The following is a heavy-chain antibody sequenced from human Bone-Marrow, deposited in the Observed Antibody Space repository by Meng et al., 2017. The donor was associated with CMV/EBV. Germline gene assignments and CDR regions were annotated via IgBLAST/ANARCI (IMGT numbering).Heavy chain of an antibody. CDR1: GGSFSGYY. D-gene: IGHD5-24*01. V-gene: IGHV4-34*01. J-gene: IGHJ6*02. CDR3: ARQWADGDAYYYGMDV. Sequence: SETLSLTCAVYGGSFSGYYWSWIRQPPGKGLEWIGEINHSGSTYYNPSLKSRVTISVDTSKNQFSLKLSSVTAADTAVYYCARQWADGDAYYYGMDVWGQGTTVTVSS. CDR2: INHSGST.